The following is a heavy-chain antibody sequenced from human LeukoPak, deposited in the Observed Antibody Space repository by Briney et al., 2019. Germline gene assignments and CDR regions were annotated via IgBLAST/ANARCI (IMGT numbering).Heavy chain of an antibody. CDR1: GFTFSDYY. CDR2: ISSSGSTI. D-gene: IGHD4-11*01. CDR3: ARPEGMTTVTGV. J-gene: IGHJ4*02. V-gene: IGHV3-11*01. Sequence: PGGSLRLSCAASGFTFSDYYMSWIRPAPGKGLEWVSYISSSGSTIYYADSVKGRFTISTDNAKNSLYVQMNSLRAEDTAVYYCARPEGMTTVTGVWGQGTLVSVSS.